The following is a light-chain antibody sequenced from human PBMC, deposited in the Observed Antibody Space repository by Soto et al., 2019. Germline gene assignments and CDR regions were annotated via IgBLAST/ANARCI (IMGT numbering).Light chain of an antibody. CDR1: SSDVGGYNY. CDR3: SSYAGSNNVG. Sequence: QSALTQPPSASGSPGQSVTISCTGTSSDVGGYNYVSWYQQHPGKAPKLMIYEVSKRPSAVPDRFSGSKSGNTASLTVSGLQAEDEADYYCSSYAGSNNVGFGGGTKLTFL. CDR2: EVS. V-gene: IGLV2-8*01. J-gene: IGLJ2*01.